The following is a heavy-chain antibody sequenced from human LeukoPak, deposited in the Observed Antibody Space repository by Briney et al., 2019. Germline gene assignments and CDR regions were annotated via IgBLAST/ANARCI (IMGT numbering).Heavy chain of an antibody. CDR3: ARDYKEYYYDSSGYFPYYYMDV. CDR2: ISSSSSYI. CDR1: GFTFISYS. J-gene: IGHJ6*03. Sequence: GGSLTLSCAASGFTFISYSMNWVRQAPGKGLEWVSSISSSSSYIYYADSVKGRFTISRDNAKNSLYLQMNSLRAEDTAVYYCARDYKEYYYDSSGYFPYYYMDVWGKGTTVTISS. V-gene: IGHV3-21*01. D-gene: IGHD3-22*01.